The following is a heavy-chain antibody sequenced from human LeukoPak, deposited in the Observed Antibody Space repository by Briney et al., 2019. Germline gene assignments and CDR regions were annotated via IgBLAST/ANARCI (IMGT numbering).Heavy chain of an antibody. V-gene: IGHV3-30*02. CDR2: IQYDGSKK. D-gene: IGHD1-7*01. CDR3: ARDRDWNSGFDY. Sequence: GGSLRLSCVASGFTFSSNGMHWVRQAPGKGLEWVTFIQYDGSKKYYADSVKGRFTISRDNARNSLYLQMNSLRAEDTAVYYCARDRDWNSGFDYWGQGTLVTVSS. J-gene: IGHJ4*02. CDR1: GFTFSSNG.